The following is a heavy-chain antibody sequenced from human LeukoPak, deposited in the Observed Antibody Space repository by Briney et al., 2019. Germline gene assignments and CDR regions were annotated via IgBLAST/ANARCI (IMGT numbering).Heavy chain of an antibody. CDR2: IYYSGST. D-gene: IGHD5-12*01. CDR3: LATGGAVYYYYYMDV. CDR1: GGSISSSSYY. V-gene: IGHV4-39*01. Sequence: KPSETLSLTCTVSGGSISSSSYYWGWIRQPPGKGLEWIGSIYYSGSTYYNPSLKSRVTISVDTSKNQFSLKLSSVTAADTAVYYCLATGGAVYYYYYMDVWGKGTTVTVSS. J-gene: IGHJ6*03.